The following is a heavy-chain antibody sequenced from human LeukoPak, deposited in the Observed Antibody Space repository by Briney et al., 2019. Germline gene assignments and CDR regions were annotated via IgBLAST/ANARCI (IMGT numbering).Heavy chain of an antibody. CDR2: IYYSGST. J-gene: IGHJ3*02. CDR3: ARVLSPIMVRGVRDAFDI. D-gene: IGHD3-10*01. CDR1: GGSISSGDYY. V-gene: IGHV4-30-4*01. Sequence: SQTLSLTCTVSGGSISSGDYYWRWVRQPPGTGLEWIGYIYYSGSTYYNPSLKSRVTISVDTSKNQFSLKLSSVTAADTAVYYCARVLSPIMVRGVRDAFDIWGQGTMVTVSS.